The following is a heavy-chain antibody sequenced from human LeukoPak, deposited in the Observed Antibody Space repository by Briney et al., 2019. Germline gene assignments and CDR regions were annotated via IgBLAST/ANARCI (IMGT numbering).Heavy chain of an antibody. Sequence: SETLSLTCTVSGGSINYGGWIRQPPGKGLEWIGSIYYSGTAYYNPSLKSRVTIFVDTSKNQFSLKLSSVTAADTAVYYCARGARYDYVSGEGNDYWGQGTLVTVSS. CDR2: IYYSGTA. D-gene: IGHD3-16*01. J-gene: IGHJ4*02. V-gene: IGHV4-39*01. CDR1: GGSINY. CDR3: ARGARYDYVSGEGNDY.